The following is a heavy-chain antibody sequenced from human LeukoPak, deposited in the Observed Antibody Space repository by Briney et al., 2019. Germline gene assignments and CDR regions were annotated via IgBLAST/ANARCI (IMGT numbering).Heavy chain of an antibody. Sequence: SETLSLTCTVSGDSLSRYYWSWVRQPAGKGLEWIGRIYNGGIITYNPSLKSRVTMSIDTSNNQFSLKLSSVTAADTAVYYCARVRDYGYNWFDPWGQGALVTVSS. J-gene: IGHJ5*02. CDR1: GDSLSRYY. V-gene: IGHV4-4*07. CDR2: IYNGGII. D-gene: IGHD4-17*01. CDR3: ARVRDYGYNWFDP.